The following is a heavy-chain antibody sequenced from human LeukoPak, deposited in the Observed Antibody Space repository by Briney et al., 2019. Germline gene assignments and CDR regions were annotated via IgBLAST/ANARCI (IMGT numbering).Heavy chain of an antibody. CDR2: ISSSSSYI. V-gene: IGHV3-21*01. J-gene: IGHJ6*03. CDR3: ARQTYSSSSYYYYYMDV. CDR1: GFTFSNYS. D-gene: IGHD6-6*01. Sequence: GGSLRLSCAASGFTFSNYSMNWVRQAPGKGLEWVSSISSSSSYIFYADSLKGRFTISRDNAKNSLYLQMNSLRAEDTAVYYCARQTYSSSSYYYYYMDVWGKGTTVTVSS.